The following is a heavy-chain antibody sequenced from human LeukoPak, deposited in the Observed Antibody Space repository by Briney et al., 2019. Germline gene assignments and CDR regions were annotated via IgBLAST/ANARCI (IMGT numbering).Heavy chain of an antibody. CDR2: ISGSSSTI. CDR3: AREPYSSGSYQVDY. J-gene: IGHJ4*02. D-gene: IGHD3-10*01. CDR1: GFTFSSYW. V-gene: IGHV3-48*01. Sequence: GGSLRLSCAASGFTFSSYWMSWVRQAPGKGLEWVSYISGSSSTIYYADSVKGRFTISRDNAKNSLYVQMNSLRADDTAVYYCAREPYSSGSYQVDYWGQGTPVTVSS.